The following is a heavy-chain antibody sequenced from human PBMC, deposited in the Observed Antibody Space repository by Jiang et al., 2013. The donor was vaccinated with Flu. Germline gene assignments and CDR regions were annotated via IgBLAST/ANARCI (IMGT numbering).Heavy chain of an antibody. J-gene: IGHJ4*02. V-gene: IGHV3-48*02. CDR2: ISRYSTSM. CDR3: ARDKGGYAFDY. Sequence: GESLRLSCAGSGFTFSSFSMNWVRQAPGKGLEWVSFISRYSTSMYYADSVKGRFTISRDNAKNSLYLQMNSLRDDDTAVYYCARDKGGYAFDYWGQGTLVTVSS. CDR1: GFTFSSFS. D-gene: IGHD5-12*01.